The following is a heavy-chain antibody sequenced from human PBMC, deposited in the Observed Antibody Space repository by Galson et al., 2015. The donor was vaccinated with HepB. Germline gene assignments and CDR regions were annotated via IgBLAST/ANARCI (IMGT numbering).Heavy chain of an antibody. CDR1: GFSLSTSGVG. D-gene: IGHD3-22*01. J-gene: IGHJ4*02. CDR3: AHIGVVVIPSLWWFFDY. Sequence: PALVKPTQTLTLTCTFSGFSLSTSGVGVGWIRQPPGKALEWLVLIYWDDDKRYSPSLKSRLTITKDTSKNQVVLTMTNMDPVDTATYYCAHIGVVVIPSLWWFFDYWGQGTLVTVSS. V-gene: IGHV2-5*02. CDR2: IYWDDDK.